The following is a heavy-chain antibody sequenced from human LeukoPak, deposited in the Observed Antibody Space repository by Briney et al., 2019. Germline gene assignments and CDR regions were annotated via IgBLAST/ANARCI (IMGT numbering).Heavy chain of an antibody. D-gene: IGHD2-21*01. V-gene: IGHV4-34*01. J-gene: IGHJ6*02. CDR2: IYYSGST. Sequence: SETLSLTCAVYGGSFSGYYWGWIRQPPGKGLEWIGSIYYSGSTYYNPSLKSRVTISVDTSKNQFSLKLSSVTAADTAVYYCARDSPGPPYYYGMDVWGQGTTVTVSS. CDR3: ARDSPGPPYYYGMDV. CDR1: GGSFSGYY.